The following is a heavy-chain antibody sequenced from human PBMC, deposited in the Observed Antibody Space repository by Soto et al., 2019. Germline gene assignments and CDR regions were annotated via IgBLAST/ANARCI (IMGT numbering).Heavy chain of an antibody. CDR1: GYSISSGYY. J-gene: IGHJ4*02. D-gene: IGHD3-16*01. Sequence: PSETLSLTCAVSGYSISSGYYWGWIRQPPGKGLEWIGSIYHSGSTYYNPSLKSRVTISVDTSKNQFSLKVRFVTAADTAVYYCARVMGYFDYWGQGTLVTVYS. CDR3: ARVMGYFDY. CDR2: IYHSGST. V-gene: IGHV4-38-2*01.